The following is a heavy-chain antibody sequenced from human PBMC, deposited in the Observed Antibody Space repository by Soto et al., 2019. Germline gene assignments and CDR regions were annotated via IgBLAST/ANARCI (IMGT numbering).Heavy chain of an antibody. CDR3: AYRVPYNMNWESGWFDP. J-gene: IGHJ5*02. CDR1: GFSLSTHGVA. Sequence: QITLKESGPTLVKPTQTLTLTCTFSGFSLSTHGVAVGWIRQPPGKALECLAIIYWDDDKRYNPSLKNRLTNTIDTSKNQVVLTMTNVDPVDTATYRCAYRVPYNMNWESGWFDPWGQGTLVTVSS. CDR2: IYWDDDK. V-gene: IGHV2-5*02. D-gene: IGHD1-7*01.